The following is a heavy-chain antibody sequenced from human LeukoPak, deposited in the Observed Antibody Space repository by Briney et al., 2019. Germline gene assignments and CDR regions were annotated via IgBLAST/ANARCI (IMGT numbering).Heavy chain of an antibody. D-gene: IGHD3-22*01. Sequence: SETQSLTCTVSGGSISSYYWSWIRQPPGKGLEWIGYIYYSGSTNYNPSLKSRVTISVDTSKNQFSLKLSSVTAADTAVYYCARLLEGSSGQNYYYYMDVWGKGTTVTISS. CDR1: GGSISSYY. CDR3: ARLLEGSSGQNYYYYMDV. CDR2: IYYSGST. V-gene: IGHV4-59*12. J-gene: IGHJ6*03.